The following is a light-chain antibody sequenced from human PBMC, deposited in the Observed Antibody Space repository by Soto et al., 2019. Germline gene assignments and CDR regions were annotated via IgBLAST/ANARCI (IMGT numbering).Light chain of an antibody. J-gene: IGKJ5*01. CDR2: SAS. V-gene: IGKV1-33*01. CDR1: QPINDY. CDR3: QQYENLPT. Sequence: DIHMTQSPSSLSASVGDRVAITCRASQPINDYLNWYRQAPGKAPTLLIYSASSLRSGVPSRFSGRGYGTNFTFTISRLQPEDIATYYCQQYENLPTFGQGTRLEIK.